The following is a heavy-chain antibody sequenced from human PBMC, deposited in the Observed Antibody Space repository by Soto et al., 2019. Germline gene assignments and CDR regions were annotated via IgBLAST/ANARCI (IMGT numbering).Heavy chain of an antibody. CDR3: ARDARGYYYDSSGPPDAFDI. CDR2: IYPGDSDT. CDR1: GYSFTSYW. D-gene: IGHD3-22*01. Sequence: RGESLKISCKGSGYSFTSYWIGWVRQMPGKGLEWMGIIYPGDSDTRYSPSFQGQVTISADKSISTAYLQWSSLEASDTAMYYCARDARGYYYDSSGPPDAFDIWGQGTMVTVSS. J-gene: IGHJ3*02. V-gene: IGHV5-51*01.